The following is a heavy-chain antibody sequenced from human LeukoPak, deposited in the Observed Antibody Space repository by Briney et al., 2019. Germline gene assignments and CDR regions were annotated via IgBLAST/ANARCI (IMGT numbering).Heavy chain of an antibody. V-gene: IGHV4-30-2*01. CDR1: GGSISSGGYS. CDR2: IYHSGST. D-gene: IGHD3-22*01. J-gene: IGHJ4*02. CDR3: ARERPTTNDSSGPKARRGGGYFDY. Sequence: SETLSLTCAVSGGSISSGGYSWRWIRQQPGKGLEWIGYIYHSGSTYYNPSLKSRVTISVDRSKNQFSLKLSSVTAADTAVYYCARERPTTNDSSGPKARRGGGYFDYWGQGTLVTVSS.